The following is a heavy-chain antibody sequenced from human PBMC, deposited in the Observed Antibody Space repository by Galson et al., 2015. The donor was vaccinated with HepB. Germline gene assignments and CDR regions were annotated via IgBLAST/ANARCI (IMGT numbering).Heavy chain of an antibody. CDR2: FDPEESET. J-gene: IGHJ3*02. CDR3: ATDRPTYFYDSSGDRDPFDT. Sequence: SVKVSCKVSGYSLSELSVHWVRQAPGKGLEWMGGFDPEESETVYAQRFQGRVTMTEDSSTDTAYMELTSLTSEDTAVYFCATDRPTYFYDSSGDRDPFDTWGQGTMIIVSS. V-gene: IGHV1-24*01. D-gene: IGHD3-22*01. CDR1: GYSLSELS.